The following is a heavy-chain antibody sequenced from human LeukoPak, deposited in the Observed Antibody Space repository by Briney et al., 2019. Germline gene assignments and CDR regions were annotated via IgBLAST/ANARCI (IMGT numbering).Heavy chain of an antibody. CDR3: AKDRPNYYGNNGHYYRQNGDY. CDR1: GFTFSSYW. V-gene: IGHV3-23*01. Sequence: PGGSLRLSCAASGFTFSSYWMSWVRQVPGKGLNWVSSITSTGDSTYYADSVRGRFTISRDNSENTLYLRMNSLRAEDTAIYYCAKDRPNYYGNNGHYYRQNGDYWGQGTLVTVSS. CDR2: ITSTGDST. D-gene: IGHD3-22*01. J-gene: IGHJ4*02.